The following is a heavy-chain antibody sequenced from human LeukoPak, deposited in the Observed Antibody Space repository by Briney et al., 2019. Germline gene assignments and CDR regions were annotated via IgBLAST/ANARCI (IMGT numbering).Heavy chain of an antibody. J-gene: IGHJ4*02. Sequence: SETLSLTCTVSGGSISSSSYYWGWIRQPPGKGLEWIGSIYYSGSTYYNPSLKSRVTISVDTSKNQFSLKLSSVTAADTAVYYCARGDRYGGNSGGANDYWGQGTLVTVSS. CDR2: IYYSGST. CDR1: GGSISSSSYY. V-gene: IGHV4-39*07. CDR3: ARGDRYGGNSGGANDY. D-gene: IGHD4-23*01.